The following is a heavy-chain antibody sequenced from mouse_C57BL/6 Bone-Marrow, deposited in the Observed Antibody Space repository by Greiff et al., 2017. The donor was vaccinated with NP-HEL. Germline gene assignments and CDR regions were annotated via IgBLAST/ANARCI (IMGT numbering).Heavy chain of an antibody. Sequence: EVKLVESGGGLVQPGESLKLSCESNEYEFPSHDMSWVRKTPEKRLELVAAINSDGGSTYYPDTMERRFIISRDNTKKTLYLQMSGLRSEDTALYYCARRSSGSMDYFDYWGQGTTLTVSS. CDR2: INSDGGST. J-gene: IGHJ2*01. CDR1: EYEFPSHD. D-gene: IGHD3-2*02. V-gene: IGHV5-2*03. CDR3: ARRSSGSMDYFDY.